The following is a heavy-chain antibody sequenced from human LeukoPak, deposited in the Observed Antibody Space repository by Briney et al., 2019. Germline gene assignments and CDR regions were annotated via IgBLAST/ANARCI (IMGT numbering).Heavy chain of an antibody. J-gene: IGHJ4*02. CDR3: ARAYCSSTSCYRTWPYYFDY. D-gene: IGHD2-2*02. CDR1: GGSISSGGYY. Sequence: SQTPSLTCTVSGGSISSGGYYWSWIRQHPGKGLEWIGYIYYSGSTYYNPSLKSRVTISVDTSKNQFSLKLSSVTAADTAVYYCARAYCSSTSCYRTWPYYFDYWGQGTLVTVSS. V-gene: IGHV4-31*03. CDR2: IYYSGST.